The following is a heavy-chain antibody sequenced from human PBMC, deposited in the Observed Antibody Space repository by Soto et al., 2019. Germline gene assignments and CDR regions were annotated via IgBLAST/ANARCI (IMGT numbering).Heavy chain of an antibody. J-gene: IGHJ3*01. CDR3: ARDQLYYNDISGRPLNAFDV. CDR2: IGIGSSTK. Sequence: LSLTCGLYGASFSGFYWSWIRQAPGKGLEWVSYIGIGSSTKYYADSVKGRFTISRDNAKNSLYLQMNSLRAEDTAVYYCARDQLYYNDISGRPLNAFDVWGQGTMVTVSS. CDR1: GASFSGFY. V-gene: IGHV3-11*04. D-gene: IGHD3-22*01.